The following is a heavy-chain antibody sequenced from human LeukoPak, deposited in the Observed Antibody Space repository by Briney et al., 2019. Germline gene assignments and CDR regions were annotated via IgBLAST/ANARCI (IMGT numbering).Heavy chain of an antibody. CDR1: GFTFSNYG. CDR2: IRFDGSNK. CDR3: AKINDFWSGSENY. J-gene: IGHJ4*02. D-gene: IGHD3-3*01. Sequence: PGGSLRLSCAASGFTFSNYGMHWVRQAPGKGLEWVAFIRFDGSNKFYADSVKGRFTISRDNSKNTLSLQMNSLRAEDAAVYYCAKINDFWSGSENYWGQGTLVTVSS. V-gene: IGHV3-30*02.